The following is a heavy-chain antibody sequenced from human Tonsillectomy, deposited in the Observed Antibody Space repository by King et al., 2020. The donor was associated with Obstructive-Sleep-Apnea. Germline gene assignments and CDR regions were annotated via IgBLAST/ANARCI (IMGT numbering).Heavy chain of an antibody. J-gene: IGHJ6*02. CDR1: GCSLSSSGVG. Sequence: TLKESGPTLVKPTQTLTLTCTFSGCSLSSSGVGVGWIRQPPGKALEWLALIYWDDDKRYSPSLNSRVTITKDTSKNQVVLTMTNMDPVDTATYYCAHSRFSSSLWGMDVWGQGTTVTVSS. CDR2: IYWDDDK. CDR3: AHSRFSSSLWGMDV. V-gene: IGHV2-5*02. D-gene: IGHD6-13*01.